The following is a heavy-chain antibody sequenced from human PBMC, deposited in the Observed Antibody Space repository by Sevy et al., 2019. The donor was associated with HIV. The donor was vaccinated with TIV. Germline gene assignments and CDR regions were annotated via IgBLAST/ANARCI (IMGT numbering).Heavy chain of an antibody. CDR2: IKSKTDGGTT. V-gene: IGHV3-15*01. J-gene: IGHJ3*02. D-gene: IGHD3-22*01. CDR3: TPCYYDSSGYYYHDAFDI. Sequence: GGSLRLSCAASGFTFSNAWMSWVRQAPGKGLEWVGRIKSKTDGGTTDYAAPVKGRFTISRDDSKNTLYLQINSLKTEDTAVYYCTPCYYDSSGYYYHDAFDIWGQGTMVTVSS. CDR1: GFTFSNAW.